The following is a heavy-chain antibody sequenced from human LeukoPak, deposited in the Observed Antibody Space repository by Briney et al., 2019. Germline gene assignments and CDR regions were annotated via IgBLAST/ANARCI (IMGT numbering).Heavy chain of an antibody. V-gene: IGHV3-23*01. CDR2: INDSGGIR. D-gene: IGHD1-26*01. Sequence: GGSLRLSCAASGFTFSSYAMSWVRQAPGKGLEWVSGINDSGGIRYYADSVKGRFTISRDNSKNTLYLQMNSLKAEDTAVYYCAKGTWDLLPSHYYYGMDVWGQGATVTVSS. J-gene: IGHJ6*02. CDR3: AKGTWDLLPSHYYYGMDV. CDR1: GFTFSSYA.